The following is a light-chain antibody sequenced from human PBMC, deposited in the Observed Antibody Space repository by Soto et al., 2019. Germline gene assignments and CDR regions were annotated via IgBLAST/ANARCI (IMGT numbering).Light chain of an antibody. Sequence: EIVMTQSPATLSLSPGERATLSCRASQSISRNLAWYQQTPGQPPRLLVYGASTRATGIPARFSGSGSGTDFTLTISSLQSEDFAVYYCQHRINWPLTFGGGTKVEIK. V-gene: IGKV3-15*01. J-gene: IGKJ4*01. CDR2: GAS. CDR3: QHRINWPLT. CDR1: QSISRN.